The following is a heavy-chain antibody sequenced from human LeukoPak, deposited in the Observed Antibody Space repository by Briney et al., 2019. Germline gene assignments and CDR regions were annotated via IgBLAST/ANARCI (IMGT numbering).Heavy chain of an antibody. CDR3: ARDYGGSSPFDY. V-gene: IGHV3-11*04. J-gene: IGHJ4*02. CDR2: ISSSDSTI. Sequence: PGGSLRLSCATSGFTFSDHYMHWVRQPPGKGLEWVSYISSSDSTIYYADSVKGRFTISRDNAKNSLYLQMNSLRAEDTAVYYCARDYGGSSPFDYWGQGTLVTVSS. D-gene: IGHD4-23*01. CDR1: GFTFSDHY.